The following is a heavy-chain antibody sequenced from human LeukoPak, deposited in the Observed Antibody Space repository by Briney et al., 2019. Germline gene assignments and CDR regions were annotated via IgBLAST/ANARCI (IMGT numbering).Heavy chain of an antibody. CDR2: ISWNSGRI. J-gene: IGHJ4*02. D-gene: IGHD3-22*01. V-gene: IGHV3-9*01. Sequence: GGSLRLSCAASGFTFEDYVMHWVRQAPGKGLEWVPAISWNSGRIGYADSVKGRFTISRDNAKNSLYMQMHSLRAEDTDLYYCAKDLYYDNSGFSRPFDFWGQGTLVTVSS. CDR3: AKDLYYDNSGFSRPFDF. CDR1: GFTFEDYV.